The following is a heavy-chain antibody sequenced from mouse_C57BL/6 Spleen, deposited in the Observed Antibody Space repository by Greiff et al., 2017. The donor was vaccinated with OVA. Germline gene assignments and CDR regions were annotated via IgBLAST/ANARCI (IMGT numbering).Heavy chain of an antibody. CDR2: IYPGDGDT. Sequence: QVQLQQSGAELVKPGASVKISCKASGYAFSSYWMNWVQQRPGKGLEWIGQIYPGDGDTNYNGKFKGKATLTADKSSSTAYMQLSSLTSEDSAVYFCARAWDGYFDYWGQGTTLTVSS. CDR1: GYAFSSYW. J-gene: IGHJ2*01. CDR3: ARAWDGYFDY. V-gene: IGHV1-80*01. D-gene: IGHD4-1*01.